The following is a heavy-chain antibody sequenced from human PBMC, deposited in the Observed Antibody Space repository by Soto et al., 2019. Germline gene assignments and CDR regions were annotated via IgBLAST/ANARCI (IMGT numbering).Heavy chain of an antibody. CDR2: ISLYSDGT. V-gene: IGHV1-18*01. D-gene: IGHD2-2*01. CDR1: GYTFSNYG. J-gene: IGHJ5*02. CDR3: ARRVPGVEAWFGP. Sequence: QVQLVQSGGEVKRPGASVKVSCKTSGYTFSNYGITWVRQAPGQPLEWLGWISLYSDGTNYAQKFQGRVPMTTDTSTTTAYMELRRVRSDDTAVYYCARRVPGVEAWFGPWGQGTLVTVSS.